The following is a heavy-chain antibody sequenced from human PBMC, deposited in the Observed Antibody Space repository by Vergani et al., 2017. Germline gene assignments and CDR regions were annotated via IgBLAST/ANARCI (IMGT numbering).Heavy chain of an antibody. CDR1: GFTFSSYA. V-gene: IGHV3-23*01. D-gene: IGHD5-12*01. CDR2: ISGSGGST. Sequence: EVQLLESGGGLVQPGGSLRLSCAASGFTFSSYAMSWVRQAPGKGLEWVSAISGSGGSTYYADSVKGRFTISRDNSKNTLYLQMNSLRAEDTAVYYCAKDGEDSGYDLEAAFYFDDWGQGTLVTVSS. CDR3: AKDGEDSGYDLEAAFYFDD. J-gene: IGHJ4*02.